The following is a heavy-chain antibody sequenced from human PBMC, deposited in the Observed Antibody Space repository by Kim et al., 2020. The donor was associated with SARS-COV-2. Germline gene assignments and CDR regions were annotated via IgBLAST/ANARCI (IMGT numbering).Heavy chain of an antibody. J-gene: IGHJ4*02. CDR3: ARDRGGSYYLDY. Sequence: YYNPSLKSRVTISVDTSKNQFSLKLSSVTAADTAVYYCARDRGGSYYLDYWGQGTLVTVSS. D-gene: IGHD1-26*01. V-gene: IGHV4-31*02.